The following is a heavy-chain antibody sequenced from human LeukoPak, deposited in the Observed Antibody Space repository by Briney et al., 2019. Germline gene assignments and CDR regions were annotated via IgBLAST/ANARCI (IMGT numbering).Heavy chain of an antibody. CDR2: INHSGST. Sequence: SETLSLTCAVYGGSFSGYYWSWIRQPPGRGLEWIGEINHSGSTNYNPSLKSRVTISVDTSKNQFSLKLSSVTAADTAVYYCARGGRYYGSGSYQIYYYYYMDVWGKGTTVTVSS. V-gene: IGHV4-34*01. CDR1: GGSFSGYY. CDR3: ARGGRYYGSGSYQIYYYYYMDV. D-gene: IGHD3-10*01. J-gene: IGHJ6*03.